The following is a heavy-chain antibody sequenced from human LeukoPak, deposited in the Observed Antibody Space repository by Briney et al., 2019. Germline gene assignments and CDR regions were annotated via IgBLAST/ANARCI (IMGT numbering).Heavy chain of an antibody. D-gene: IGHD3-22*01. CDR1: GFTFSDHY. J-gene: IGHJ3*01. V-gene: IGHV3-72*01. CDR2: SRNKLNSHMK. CDR3: ARSHYQTCGYFDQDAFDV. Sequence: PGGSLRLSCAASGFTFSDHYMDWVRQARGKGGEWVGRSRNKLNSHMKEYAASVRCRFTISRDDSKNSLYLQTNSLKTEDTAVYYCARSHYQTCGYFDQDAFDVWGQGTKVTVSS.